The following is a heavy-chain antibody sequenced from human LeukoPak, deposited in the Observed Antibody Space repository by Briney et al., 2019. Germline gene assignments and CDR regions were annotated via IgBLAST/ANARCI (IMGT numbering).Heavy chain of an antibody. V-gene: IGHV4-30-4*08. D-gene: IGHD3-16*01. CDR2: IYYSGST. CDR1: GGSISSGDYY. Sequence: SQTLSLTCTVSGGSISSGDYYWSWIRQPPGKGLEWIGYIYYSGSTYYNPSLKSRVTISVDTSKNQFSLKLSSVTAADTALYYCARAGGDLGPNDYWGQGTLVTVSS. J-gene: IGHJ4*02. CDR3: ARAGGDLGPNDY.